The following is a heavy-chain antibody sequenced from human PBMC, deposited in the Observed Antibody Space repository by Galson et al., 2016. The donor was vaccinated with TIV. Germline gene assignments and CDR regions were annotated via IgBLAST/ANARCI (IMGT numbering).Heavy chain of an antibody. CDR2: ILAIFGTA. J-gene: IGHJ1*01. CDR1: GGIFNSYG. Sequence: SVKVSCKASGGIFNSYGITWVRQAPGQGLEWVGGILAIFGTANYAQKFQGRVTITTDESTTTAYMELSSLRSEDTAVYYSARGGSYYPEYFQYWGQGTLVTVSS. CDR3: ARGGSYYPEYFQY. D-gene: IGHD1-26*01. V-gene: IGHV1-69*05.